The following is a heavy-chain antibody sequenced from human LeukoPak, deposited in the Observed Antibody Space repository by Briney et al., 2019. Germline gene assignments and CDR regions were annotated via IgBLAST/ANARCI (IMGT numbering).Heavy chain of an antibody. CDR2: IIPIFGTA. J-gene: IGHJ6*02. CDR3: ARRGLLLSYGMDV. Sequence: SVKVSCTASGGTFSSYAISWVRQAPGQGLEWMGGIIPIFGTANYAQKFQGRVTITADESTSTAYMELSSLRSEDAAVYYCARRGLLLSYGMDVWGQGTTVTVSS. CDR1: GGTFSSYA. D-gene: IGHD2-15*01. V-gene: IGHV1-69*13.